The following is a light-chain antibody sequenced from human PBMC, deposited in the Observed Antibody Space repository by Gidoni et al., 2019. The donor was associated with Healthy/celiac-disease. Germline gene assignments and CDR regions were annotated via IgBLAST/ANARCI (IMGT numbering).Light chain of an antibody. V-gene: IGKV3-15*01. J-gene: IGKJ2*01. CDR1: QSVSSN. CDR3: QQYNNWPPYT. Sequence: IVMTQSPATMSVSPGERATLSCRASQSVSSNLAWYQQKPSQAPRLLIYGASTRATGIPARFSGSGSGTEFTLTISSLQSEDFAVYYCQQYNNWPPYTFGQGTKLEIK. CDR2: GAS.